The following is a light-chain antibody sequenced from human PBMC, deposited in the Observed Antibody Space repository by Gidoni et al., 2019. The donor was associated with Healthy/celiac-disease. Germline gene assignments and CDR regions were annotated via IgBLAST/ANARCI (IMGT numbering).Light chain of an antibody. V-gene: IGKV1-5*03. Sequence: DIQMTQSPSTLSASVGDRVTITCRASQSISSWLAWYQQKPGKAPKLLIYKASSLESGVPSRFSGSGSGTEFTLTISSLQPDDFATYYFPQYNRLFTFGPGTKVDIK. CDR1: QSISSW. CDR2: KAS. CDR3: PQYNRLFT. J-gene: IGKJ3*01.